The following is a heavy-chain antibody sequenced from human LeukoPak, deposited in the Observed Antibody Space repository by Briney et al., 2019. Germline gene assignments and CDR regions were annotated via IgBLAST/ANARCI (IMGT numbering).Heavy chain of an antibody. V-gene: IGHV1-2*02. CDR2: INPNSGGT. Sequence: GASVKVSCKASGYTFTGYYIHWVRQAPGQGLEWMGWINPNSGGTNYAQKFQGRVTMTRDTSTSTAYMELSRLRSDDTAVYYCAREAGGEILAAPREHQNDYWGQGTLVTVSS. CDR1: GYTFTGYY. J-gene: IGHJ4*02. CDR3: AREAGGEILAAPREHQNDY. D-gene: IGHD3-16*01.